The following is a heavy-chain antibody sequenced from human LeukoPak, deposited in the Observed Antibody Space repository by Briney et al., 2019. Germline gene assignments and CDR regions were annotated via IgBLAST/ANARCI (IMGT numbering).Heavy chain of an antibody. V-gene: IGHV3-53*01. CDR2: IYSGGNT. D-gene: IGHD3-10*01. CDR3: ARVGSGSGSYGSGNYYFDD. CDR1: GFTVSFNY. J-gene: IGHJ4*02. Sequence: GGSLRLSCAASGFTVSFNYMTWVRQAPGKGLEWVSLIYSGGNTYYADSVKGRVTISRDESKNTLYLQMNSLRAEDTAVYYCARVGSGSGSYGSGNYYFDDWGTGTLVTVSS.